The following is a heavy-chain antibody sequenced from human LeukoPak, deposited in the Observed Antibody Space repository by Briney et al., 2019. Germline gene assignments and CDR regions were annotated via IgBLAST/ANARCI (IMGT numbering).Heavy chain of an antibody. Sequence: SETLSLTCTVSAGSISSYHWSWIRQPPGKGLEWSWYIYYSGSTNYNPSLKSRVTISVYTSKNQFSLKLRSVTAADTTVYYCARSYYSDSSGYSEPYYFDYWGQGTLVTVSS. J-gene: IGHJ4*02. D-gene: IGHD3-22*01. V-gene: IGHV4-59*08. CDR3: ARSYYSDSSGYSEPYYFDY. CDR1: AGSISSYH. CDR2: IYYSGST.